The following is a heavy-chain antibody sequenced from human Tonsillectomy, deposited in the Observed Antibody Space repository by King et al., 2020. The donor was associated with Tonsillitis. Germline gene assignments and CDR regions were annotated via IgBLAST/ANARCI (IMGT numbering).Heavy chain of an antibody. CDR1: GFTFSSYG. CDR3: ARSYYDSSGYYLGDY. D-gene: IGHD3-22*01. V-gene: IGHV3-33*08. CDR2: VWYDGSNK. Sequence: VQLVESGGGVVQPGRSLRLSCAASGFTFSSYGMHWVRQAPGKGLEWVAVVWYDGSNKYYADSVKGRFTLSRDNSKNTLYLQMNSLRAEDTAVYYCARSYYDSSGYYLGDYWGQGTLVTVSS. J-gene: IGHJ4*02.